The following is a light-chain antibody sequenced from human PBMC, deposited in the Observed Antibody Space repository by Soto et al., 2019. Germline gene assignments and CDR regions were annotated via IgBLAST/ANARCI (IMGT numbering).Light chain of an antibody. CDR2: GAS. V-gene: IGKV3-15*01. CDR1: QSVSSN. Sequence: EIVMTQSPATLSVSPGERATLSCRASQSVSSNLAWYQQKPGQAPRLLIYGASTRANGIPARCSGSGSGTEFTLTINSLQSEDFAVYYCQQYNNWPLYTFGQGTKLEIK. J-gene: IGKJ2*01. CDR3: QQYNNWPLYT.